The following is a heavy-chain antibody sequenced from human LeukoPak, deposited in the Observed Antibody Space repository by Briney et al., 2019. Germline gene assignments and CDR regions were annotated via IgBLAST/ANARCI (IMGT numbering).Heavy chain of an antibody. D-gene: IGHD3-22*01. CDR1: GYTFTGYY. V-gene: IGHV1-69*05. J-gene: IGHJ4*02. CDR2: IIPIFGAA. CDR3: ARDSPNDSSGYYHDY. Sequence: ASVKVSCKASGYTFTGYYMHWVRQAPGQGLEWMGRIIPIFGAANYAQQFQGRVTITTDESTSTVYMELSSLRSEDTAVYYCARDSPNDSSGYYHDYWGQGTLVTVSP.